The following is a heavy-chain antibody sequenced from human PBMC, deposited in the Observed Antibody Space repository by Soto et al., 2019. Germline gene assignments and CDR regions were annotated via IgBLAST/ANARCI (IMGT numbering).Heavy chain of an antibody. CDR3: ARDTYGDIGPEDI. V-gene: IGHV3-33*01. CDR1: GFTFSSYG. D-gene: IGHD4-17*01. J-gene: IGHJ3*02. CDR2: IWYDGSNK. Sequence: ESGGGVVQPGRSLRLSCAASGFTFSSYGMHWVRQAPGKGLEWVAVIWYDGSNKYYADSVKGRFTISRDNSKNTLYLQMNSLRAEDTAVYYCARDTYGDIGPEDIWGQGTMVAVSS.